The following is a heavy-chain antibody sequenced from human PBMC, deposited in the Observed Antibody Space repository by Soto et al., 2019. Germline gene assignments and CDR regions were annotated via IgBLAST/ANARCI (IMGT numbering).Heavy chain of an antibody. CDR1: GFTFSSYW. D-gene: IGHD2-15*01. J-gene: IGHJ5*02. CDR2: IKQDGSEK. Sequence: GGSLRLSCAASGFTFSSYWMSWVRQAPGKGLEWVANIKQDGSEKYYVDSVKGRFTISRDNAKNSLYLQMNSLRAEDTAVYYCARDKTDVVVVAALRDNWFDPWGQGTLVTVSS. CDR3: ARDKTDVVVVAALRDNWFDP. V-gene: IGHV3-7*01.